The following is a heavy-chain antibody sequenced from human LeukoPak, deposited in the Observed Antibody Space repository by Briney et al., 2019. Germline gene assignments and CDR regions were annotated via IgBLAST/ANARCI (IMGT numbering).Heavy chain of an antibody. V-gene: IGHV3-53*01. Sequence: GGSLRLSCAASGLTVSNNYMKWVRQAPGKGLEWVSLIYSGGSTYYADSVKGRFTISRDNPKNTVYLQMNNLRAEDTAVYYCARDRQCIGGSCSGLWGQGTLVTVSS. CDR2: IYSGGST. CDR3: ARDRQCIGGSCSGL. CDR1: GLTVSNNY. D-gene: IGHD2-15*01. J-gene: IGHJ4*02.